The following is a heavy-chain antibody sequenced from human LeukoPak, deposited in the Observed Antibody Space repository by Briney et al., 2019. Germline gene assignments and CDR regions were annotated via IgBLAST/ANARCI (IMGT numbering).Heavy chain of an antibody. Sequence: SETLSLTCAVYGGSFSGYYWSWIRQPPGKGLEWIGEINHSGSTNYNPSLKSRVTISVDTSKNQFSLKQSSVTAADTAVYYCARSYWFDPWGQGTLVTVSS. CDR3: ARSYWFDP. CDR1: GGSFSGYY. J-gene: IGHJ5*02. CDR2: INHSGST. V-gene: IGHV4-34*01.